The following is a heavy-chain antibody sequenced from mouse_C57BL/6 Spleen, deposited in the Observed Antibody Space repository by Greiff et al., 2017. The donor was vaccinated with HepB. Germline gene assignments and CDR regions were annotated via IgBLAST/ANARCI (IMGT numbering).Heavy chain of an antibody. CDR3: ARHEEAHYDGRGLFAY. CDR2: FYPGSGSI. CDR1: GYTFTEYT. Sequence: VQLQQSGAELVKPGASVKLSCKASGYTFTEYTIHWVKQRSGQGLEWIGWFYPGSGSIKYNEKFKDKATLTADKSSSTVYMELSRLTSEDSAVDFCARHEEAHYDGRGLFAYWGQGTLVTVSA. J-gene: IGHJ3*01. D-gene: IGHD1-1*01. V-gene: IGHV1-62-2*01.